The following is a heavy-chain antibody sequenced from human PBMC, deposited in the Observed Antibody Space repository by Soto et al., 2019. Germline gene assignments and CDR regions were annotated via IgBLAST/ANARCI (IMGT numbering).Heavy chain of an antibody. CDR1: GGTFSSYA. CDR3: ARDARRRRIEAFTIFGVVILDY. J-gene: IGHJ4*02. Sequence: QVQLVQSGAEVKKPGSSVKVSCKASGGTFSSYAISWVRQAPGQGLEWMGGIIPIFGTANYAQKFQGRVTITADESTSTAYMELSSLRSEDTAVYYCARDARRRRIEAFTIFGVVILDYWGQGTLVTVSS. V-gene: IGHV1-69*01. CDR2: IIPIFGTA. D-gene: IGHD3-3*01.